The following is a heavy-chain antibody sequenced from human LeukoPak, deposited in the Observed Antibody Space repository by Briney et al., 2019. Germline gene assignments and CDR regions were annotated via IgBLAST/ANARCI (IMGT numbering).Heavy chain of an antibody. CDR3: TREWELPGSDFDY. D-gene: IGHD1-26*01. Sequence: GGSLRLSCTASGFTFGDYTMNWFRQAPGKGLEWVGFIRSKDYGCTTEYAASVKDRFSISRDDSKCIAYLQMNSLKTEDTAVYYCTREWELPGSDFDYWGQGTLVTVSS. CDR1: GFTFGDYT. CDR2: IRSKDYGCTT. V-gene: IGHV3-49*03. J-gene: IGHJ4*02.